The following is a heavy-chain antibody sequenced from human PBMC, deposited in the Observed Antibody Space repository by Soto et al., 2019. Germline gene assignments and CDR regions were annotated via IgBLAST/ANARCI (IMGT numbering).Heavy chain of an antibody. CDR3: ATSQKGYNWNYFDH. V-gene: IGHV4-39*01. CDR1: GGSISCSYYY. Sequence: PWETLSRTWAVSGGSISCSYYYWCWLRQSPGKGPEWIGSVFYTGFTSYNPSLESRVSVSVDTSKNQFSLKVSGVSAADTAVYYCATSQKGYNWNYFDHWGQGALVTVSS. CDR2: VFYTGFT. D-gene: IGHD1-20*01. J-gene: IGHJ4*02.